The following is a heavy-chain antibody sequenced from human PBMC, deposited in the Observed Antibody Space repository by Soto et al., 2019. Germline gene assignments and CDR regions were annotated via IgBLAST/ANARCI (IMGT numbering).Heavy chain of an antibody. V-gene: IGHV5-51*01. CDR3: ATHRYGSGSYYNPYYYGMDV. Sequence: PGESLKISCKGSGYSFTSYWIGWVRQMPGKGLEWTGIIYPGDSDTRYSPSFQGQVTISADKSISTAYLQWSSLKASDTAMYYCATHRYGSGSYYNPYYYGMDVWGQGTTVTVSS. D-gene: IGHD3-10*01. J-gene: IGHJ6*02. CDR2: IYPGDSDT. CDR1: GYSFTSYW.